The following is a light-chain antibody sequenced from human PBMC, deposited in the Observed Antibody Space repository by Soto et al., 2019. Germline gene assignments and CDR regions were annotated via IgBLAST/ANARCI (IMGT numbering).Light chain of an antibody. CDR2: RAS. CDR1: QSIKSN. V-gene: IGKV3-15*01. Sequence: IVMTQSTATLSVSPGERATLSCRASQSIKSNLAWYQQKPGQAPRLLMFRASIRATGFPARFSGSGSGTEFNITISSLQAEDSAIYYCQKYNNWPRATFGVVTKVEIK. CDR3: QKYNNWPRAT. J-gene: IGKJ4*01.